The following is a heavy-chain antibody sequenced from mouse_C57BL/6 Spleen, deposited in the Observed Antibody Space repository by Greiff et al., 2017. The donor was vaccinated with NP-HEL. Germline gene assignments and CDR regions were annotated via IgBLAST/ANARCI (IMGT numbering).Heavy chain of an antibody. CDR1: GFTFSDYG. Sequence: EVMLVESGGGLVKPGGSLKLSCAASGFTFSDYGMHWVRQAPEKGLEWVAYISSGSSTIYYADTVKGRFTISRDNAKNTLFLQMTSLRSEDTAMYYCARLDDGYWYFDVWGTGTTVTVSS. D-gene: IGHD2-3*01. V-gene: IGHV5-17*01. CDR3: ARLDDGYWYFDV. CDR2: ISSGSSTI. J-gene: IGHJ1*03.